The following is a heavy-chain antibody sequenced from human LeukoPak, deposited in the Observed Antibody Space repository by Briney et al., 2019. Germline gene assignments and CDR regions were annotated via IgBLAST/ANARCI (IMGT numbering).Heavy chain of an antibody. D-gene: IGHD6-13*01. CDR3: ASSRQGRPWDY. Sequence: SETLSLTCTVSGGSISSGDYYWSWIRQPPGKGLEWIGYIYYSGSTYYNPSLKSRVTISVDTSKNQFSLKLSSVTAADTAVYYCASSRQGRPWDYWGQGTLVTVSS. J-gene: IGHJ4*02. CDR1: GGSISSGDYY. V-gene: IGHV4-30-4*01. CDR2: IYYSGST.